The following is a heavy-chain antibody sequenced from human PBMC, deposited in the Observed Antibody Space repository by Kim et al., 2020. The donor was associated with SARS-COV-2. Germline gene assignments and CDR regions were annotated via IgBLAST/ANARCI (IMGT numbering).Heavy chain of an antibody. CDR2: INHSGST. CDR1: GGSFSGYY. V-gene: IGHV4-34*01. Sequence: SETLSLTCAVYGGSFSGYYWSWIRQPPGKGLEWIGEINHSGSTNYNPSLKSRVTISVDTSKNQFSLKLSSVTAADTAVYYCARVSGGARRWFDPWGQGTL. CDR3: ARVSGGARRWFDP. J-gene: IGHJ5*02.